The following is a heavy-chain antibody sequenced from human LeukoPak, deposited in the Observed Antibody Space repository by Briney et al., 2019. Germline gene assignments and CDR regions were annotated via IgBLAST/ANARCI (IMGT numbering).Heavy chain of an antibody. V-gene: IGHV6-1*01. CDR2: TYYRSEWHT. Sequence: SQTLSLSCAVSGDSVSDKNAAWNWIRQSPSRGLEWLGRTYYRSEWHTDYAFSVKGRITINADTSKNQFSLQLGYVTPEDTAVYYCASGWALSWGQGTLVTVSS. D-gene: IGHD1-26*01. CDR3: ASGWALS. J-gene: IGHJ5*02. CDR1: GDSVSDKNAA.